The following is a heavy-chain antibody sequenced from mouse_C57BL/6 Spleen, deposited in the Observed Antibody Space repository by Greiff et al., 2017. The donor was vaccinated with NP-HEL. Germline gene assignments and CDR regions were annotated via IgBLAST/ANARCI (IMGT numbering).Heavy chain of an antibody. CDR1: GYAFSSSW. CDR2: IYPGDGDT. V-gene: IGHV1-82*01. D-gene: IGHD1-1*01. CDR3: ARSRGSKGFDY. J-gene: IGHJ2*01. Sequence: QVQLKQSGPELVKPGASVKISCKASGYAFSSSWMNWVKQRPGKGLEWIGRIYPGDGDTNYNGKFKGKATLTADKSSSTAYMQLSSLTSEDSAVYFCARSRGSKGFDYWGQGTTLTVSS.